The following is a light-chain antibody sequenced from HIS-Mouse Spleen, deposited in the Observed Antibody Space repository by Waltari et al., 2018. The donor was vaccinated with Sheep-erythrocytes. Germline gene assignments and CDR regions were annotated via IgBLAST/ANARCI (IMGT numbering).Light chain of an antibody. V-gene: IGLV2-14*01. CDR3: SSYTSSSTPVV. CDR2: AFS. CDR1: SSDVGGFNY. Sequence: QSALTQPASVSGSPGQSITISCTGTSSDVGGFNYVPWYQQNPGKAPKRMIYAFSKRPSGVSNRFSGSKSGNTASLTISGLQAEDEADYYCSSYTSSSTPVVFGGGTKLTVL. J-gene: IGLJ2*01.